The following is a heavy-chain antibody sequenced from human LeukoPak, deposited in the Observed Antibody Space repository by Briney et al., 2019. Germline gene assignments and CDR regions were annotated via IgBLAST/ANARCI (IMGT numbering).Heavy chain of an antibody. CDR3: ARDKLNGDSRFDY. Sequence: GGSLRLSCAASGFTFSNYWMSWVRQAPGKGLEWVANIKKDGGERYYVDSVKGRFTISRDNAKNSLYLQMNSLRGEDTAVYYCARDKLNGDSRFDYWGQGTLVTVSS. CDR2: IKKDGGER. V-gene: IGHV3-7*03. D-gene: IGHD4-17*01. CDR1: GFTFSNYW. J-gene: IGHJ4*02.